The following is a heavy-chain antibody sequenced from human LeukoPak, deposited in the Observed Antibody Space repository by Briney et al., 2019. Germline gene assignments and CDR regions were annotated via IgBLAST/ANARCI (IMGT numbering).Heavy chain of an antibody. CDR2: IYYRGST. D-gene: IGHD3-16*01. J-gene: IGHJ6*02. CDR3: ARHPGLGPPPSLNYYGMDV. Sequence: PSETLSLTCTVSGGSITTTSTTTYYWAWIRQPPGKGLECIGNIYYRGSTYYNPSLKSRVTISVDTSKNQFSLKLTSVTAADTAVYNCARHPGLGPPPSLNYYGMDVWGQGSTVTVSS. CDR1: GGSITTTSTTTYY. V-gene: IGHV4-39*01.